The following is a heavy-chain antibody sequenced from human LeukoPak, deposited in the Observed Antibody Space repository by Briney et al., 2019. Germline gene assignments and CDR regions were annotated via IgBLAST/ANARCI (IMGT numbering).Heavy chain of an antibody. Sequence: ASVKVSCEASGGTFSSYAISWVRQAPGQGLEWMGGIIPIFGTANYAQKFQGRVTITTDESTSTAYMELSSLRSEDTAVYYCARERWGYCSSTSCYKGRYNWFDPWGQGTLVTVSS. CDR2: IIPIFGTA. J-gene: IGHJ5*02. CDR3: ARERWGYCSSTSCYKGRYNWFDP. D-gene: IGHD2-2*02. V-gene: IGHV1-69*05. CDR1: GGTFSSYA.